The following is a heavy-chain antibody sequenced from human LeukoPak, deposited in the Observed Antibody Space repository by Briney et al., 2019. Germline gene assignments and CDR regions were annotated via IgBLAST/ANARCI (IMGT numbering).Heavy chain of an antibody. CDR1: GFTFNNYA. D-gene: IGHD4-17*01. CDR2: ISGGGETT. V-gene: IGHV3-23*01. J-gene: IGHJ4*02. CDR3: ARDYADYVGYFFFDY. Sequence: GGSLRLSCAAFGFTFNNYAMNWVRHAPGKGLEWVSSISGGGETTYYADSAKGRFTISRNNSQNTLYLQMNSLRAEDTAVYYCARDYADYVGYFFFDYWGQGTLVTVSS.